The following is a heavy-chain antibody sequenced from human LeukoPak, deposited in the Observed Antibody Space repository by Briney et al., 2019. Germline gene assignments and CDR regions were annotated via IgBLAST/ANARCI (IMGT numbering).Heavy chain of an antibody. V-gene: IGHV4-39*01. CDR3: ARHHLEVDDFWSGYPLAWFDP. D-gene: IGHD3-3*01. Sequence: SETLSLTCTVSGGSISSSSYYWGWIRQPPGKGLEWIGSIYYSGSTYYNPSLKSRVTISVDTSKNQFSLKLSSVTAADTAVYYCARHHLEVDDFWSGYPLAWFDPWGQGTLVTVSS. CDR1: GGSISSSSYY. CDR2: IYYSGST. J-gene: IGHJ5*02.